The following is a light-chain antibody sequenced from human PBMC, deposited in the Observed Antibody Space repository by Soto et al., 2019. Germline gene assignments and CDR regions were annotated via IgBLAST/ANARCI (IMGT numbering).Light chain of an antibody. Sequence: DIQMTQSPSTLSASVGDTVTITCRASESIDNWLAWYQQKSGKAPKLLIFAASTLVRGVPSRFSGRGSGTEFTLTISSLQADDYATFYCQQYHTDWTFGQGTKVEIK. J-gene: IGKJ1*01. CDR3: QQYHTDWT. CDR1: ESIDNW. CDR2: AAS. V-gene: IGKV1-5*01.